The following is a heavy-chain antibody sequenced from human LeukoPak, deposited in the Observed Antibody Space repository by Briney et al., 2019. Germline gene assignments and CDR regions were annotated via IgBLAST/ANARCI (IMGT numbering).Heavy chain of an antibody. CDR1: GYSISSGYY. CDR3: GGSGWYEGWFDP. Sequence: SETLSLACTVSGYSISSGYYWGWIRQSPGKGLEWIGSIYHSGSTYYNPSLKSRVTISVDTSKNQFSLKLSSVTAADTAVYYCGGSGWYEGWFDPWGQGTLVTVSS. D-gene: IGHD6-19*01. V-gene: IGHV4-38-2*02. CDR2: IYHSGST. J-gene: IGHJ5*02.